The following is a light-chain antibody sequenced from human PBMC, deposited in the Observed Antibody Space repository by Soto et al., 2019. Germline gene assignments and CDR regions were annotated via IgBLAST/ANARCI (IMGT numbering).Light chain of an antibody. J-gene: IGKJ1*01. Sequence: ETVLTQSPGTLRLSPGERATLSCRASHSVSSSYLTWYQQKPGQAPRFLIYGAPTRATGIPARFSGSGSGTEFTLTISSLQSEDFAVYYCPHSNHWPRTFGQGTKVDIK. CDR2: GAP. CDR3: PHSNHWPRT. V-gene: IGKV3-15*01. CDR1: HSVSSSY.